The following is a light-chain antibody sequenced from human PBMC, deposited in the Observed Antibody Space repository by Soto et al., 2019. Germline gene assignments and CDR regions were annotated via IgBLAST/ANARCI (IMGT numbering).Light chain of an antibody. CDR3: SSYTSSSTPFYV. V-gene: IGLV2-14*01. CDR1: SSDVGSYNY. Sequence: QSVLTQPASVSGSPGQSITISCTGTSSDVGSYNYVSWYQQHPGKAPKLMIYDVSNRPSGVSNRFSGSKSGNTASLTISGLQADDEADYYCSSYTSSSTPFYVFGTGTKVTVL. CDR2: DVS. J-gene: IGLJ1*01.